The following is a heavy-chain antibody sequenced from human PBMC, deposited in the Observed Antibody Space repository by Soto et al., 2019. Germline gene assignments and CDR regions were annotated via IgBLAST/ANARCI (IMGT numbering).Heavy chain of an antibody. Sequence: AGSLRLSCTTSGFLFNTYSMHWVRQAPGKGLEWVAVMSHDESRTYYSDSVKGRFTISRDNSKNTLYLQMSSLRIEDTAVYYCARPGSGYDVLTGHYFYYYHAMDVWGQGTTVTVSS. J-gene: IGHJ6*02. CDR2: MSHDESRT. V-gene: IGHV3-30-3*01. CDR1: GFLFNTYS. D-gene: IGHD3-9*01. CDR3: ARPGSGYDVLTGHYFYYYHAMDV.